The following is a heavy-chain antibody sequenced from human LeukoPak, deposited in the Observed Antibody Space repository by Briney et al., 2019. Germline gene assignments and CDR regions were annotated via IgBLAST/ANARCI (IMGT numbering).Heavy chain of an antibody. CDR1: GFTVSSIY. J-gene: IGHJ6*02. D-gene: IGHD6-19*01. CDR2: IYSDGNT. CDR3: ARDKGSSGWYRYYYYGMDV. V-gene: IGHV3-53*01. Sequence: GGSLRLSCAVSGFTVSSIYMSWVRQAPGKGLEWVSSIYSDGNTYYADSVKGRFTISRDSSRNTLYLQMNSLRVEDSAVYYCARDKGSSGWYRYYYYGMDVWGQGTTVTVSS.